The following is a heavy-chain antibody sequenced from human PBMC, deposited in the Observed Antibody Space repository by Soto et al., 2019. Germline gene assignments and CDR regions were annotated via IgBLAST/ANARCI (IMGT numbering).Heavy chain of an antibody. CDR2: ISGVGGTT. CDR3: AKEWSQGYYFDY. V-gene: IGHV3-23*01. CDR1: GFAFSNYA. D-gene: IGHD2-15*01. J-gene: IGHJ4*02. Sequence: EVQLLESGGDLVQPGGSLRLSCAASGFAFSNYAMNWVRQAPGKGLEWVSVISGVGGTTYYADSVKGRFTISRDNSKKTLYLQMSSLRGDDPAVYYCAKEWSQGYYFDYWGQGTLVIVYS.